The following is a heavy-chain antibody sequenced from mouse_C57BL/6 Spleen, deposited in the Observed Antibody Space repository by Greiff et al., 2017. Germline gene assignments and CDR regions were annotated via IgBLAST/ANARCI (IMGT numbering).Heavy chain of an antibody. Sequence: VQLQQSGPELVKPGASVKISCKASGYAFSSSWMNWVKQRPGKGLEWIGRIYPGDGDTNYNGKFKGKATLTADKSSSTAYMQLSSLTSEDSAVYFCAMIYDGYQFAYWGQGTLVTVSA. CDR1: GYAFSSSW. D-gene: IGHD2-3*01. CDR3: AMIYDGYQFAY. J-gene: IGHJ3*01. CDR2: IYPGDGDT. V-gene: IGHV1-82*01.